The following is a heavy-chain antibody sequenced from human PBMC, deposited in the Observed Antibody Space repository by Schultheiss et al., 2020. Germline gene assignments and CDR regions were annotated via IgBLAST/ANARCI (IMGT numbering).Heavy chain of an antibody. J-gene: IGHJ4*02. V-gene: IGHV4-59*12. Sequence: SETLSLTCTVSGGSISSYYWSWLRQPPGKGPEWIGNVYNSGGTVYNPSLKSRVTISMDTSKNLLSLKLSSVTAADRAVYYCARESKTYDGSGYYIDYWGQGTLVTVSS. CDR3: ARESKTYDGSGYYIDY. CDR1: GGSISSYY. CDR2: VYNSGGT. D-gene: IGHD3-22*01.